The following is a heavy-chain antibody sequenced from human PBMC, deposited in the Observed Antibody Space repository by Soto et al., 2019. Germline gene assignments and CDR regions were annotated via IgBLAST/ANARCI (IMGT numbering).Heavy chain of an antibody. CDR2: IIPIFGTA. V-gene: IGHV1-69*12. D-gene: IGHD7-27*01. J-gene: IGHJ6*02. CDR3: ARETGEAGNYYGMYV. Sequence: QVQLVQSGAEVKKPGSSVKVSCKASGGTFSSYAISWVRQAPGQGLEWMGGIIPIFGTANYAQKLQVRVTITADESTSTDYMELSSLRSEDTAVYYCARETGEAGNYYGMYVCGQGTTVTVSS. CDR1: GGTFSSYA.